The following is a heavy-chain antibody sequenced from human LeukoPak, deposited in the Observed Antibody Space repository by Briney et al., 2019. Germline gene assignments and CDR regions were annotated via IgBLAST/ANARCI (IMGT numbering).Heavy chain of an antibody. CDR3: ARVVTIFGVVIPYYYYYMDV. D-gene: IGHD3-3*01. V-gene: IGHV4-61*08. CDR2: IYYSGST. J-gene: IGHJ6*03. CDR1: GGSISSGGDY. Sequence: SQTLSLTCTVSGGSISSGGDYWSWIRQPPGKGLEWIGYIYYSGSTNYNPSLKSRVTISVDTSKNQFSLKLSSVTAADTAVYYCARVVTIFGVVIPYYYYYMDVWGKGTTVTVSS.